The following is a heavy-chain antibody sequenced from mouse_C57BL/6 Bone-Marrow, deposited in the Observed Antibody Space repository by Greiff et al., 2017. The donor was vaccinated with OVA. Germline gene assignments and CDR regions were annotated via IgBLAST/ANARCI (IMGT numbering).Heavy chain of an antibody. CDR3: ARKGYGSFDY. Sequence: QVQLQQSGAELVRPGTSVKMSCKASGYTFTNYWIGWAKQRPGHGLEWIGDIYPGGGYTNYNEKFKGKATLTAYKSSSTAYMQFRSLTSEDSAIYYCARKGYGSFDYWGQGTTLTVSS. J-gene: IGHJ2*01. D-gene: IGHD1-1*01. CDR2: IYPGGGYT. CDR1: GYTFTNYW. V-gene: IGHV1-63*01.